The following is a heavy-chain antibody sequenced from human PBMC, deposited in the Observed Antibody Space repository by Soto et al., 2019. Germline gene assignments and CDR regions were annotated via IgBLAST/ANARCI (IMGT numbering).Heavy chain of an antibody. D-gene: IGHD6-6*01. CDR1: GYTFTSYD. V-gene: IGHV1-8*01. J-gene: IGHJ6*02. CDR3: ASEPCYYSSSDYYYYGMDF. Sequence: ASVKVSCKASGYTFTSYDINWVRQATGQGLEWMGWMNPNSGNTGYAQKFQGRVTMTRNTCISRAYMELSSLRSEDRVAYYCASEPCYYSSSDYYYYGMDFWGLGTMVTVSS. CDR2: MNPNSGNT.